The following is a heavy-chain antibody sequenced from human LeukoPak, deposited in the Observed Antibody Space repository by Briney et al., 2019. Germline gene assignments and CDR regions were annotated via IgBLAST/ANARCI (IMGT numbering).Heavy chain of an antibody. CDR1: GGSFSGYY. Sequence: SETLSLTCAVYGGSFSGYYWSWIRQPPGKGLEWIGEINHTGSTNYNTSLKSRVTLSVDTSKNQFSLKLSSVAAADTAVYYCVSSDDFWSGYYGYWGQGTLVTVSS. CDR3: VSSDDFWSGYYGY. D-gene: IGHD3-3*01. V-gene: IGHV4-34*01. J-gene: IGHJ4*02. CDR2: INHTGST.